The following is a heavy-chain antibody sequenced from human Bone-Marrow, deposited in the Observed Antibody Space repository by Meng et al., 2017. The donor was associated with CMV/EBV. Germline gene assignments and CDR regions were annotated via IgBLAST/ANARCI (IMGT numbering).Heavy chain of an antibody. J-gene: IGHJ4*02. D-gene: IGHD3-22*01. V-gene: IGHV4-31*02. CDR2: IYYSGST. CDR1: ISRGGYY. CDR3: ARATPNYYDSSGYYYFDY. Sequence: ISRGGYYWIWIRQHPGKGLEWIGYIYYSGSTYYNPSLKSRVTISVDTSKNQFSLKLSSVTAADTAVYYCARATPNYYDSSGYYYFDYWGQGTLVTVSS.